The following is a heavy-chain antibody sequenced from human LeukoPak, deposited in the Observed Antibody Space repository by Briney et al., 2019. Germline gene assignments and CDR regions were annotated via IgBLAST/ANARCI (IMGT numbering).Heavy chain of an antibody. J-gene: IGHJ4*02. V-gene: IGHV4-61*01. CDR1: GDSLSSSNYY. CDR2: IYYGGNT. D-gene: IGHD1-26*01. Sequence: SETLSLTCAVSGDSLSSSNYYWSWIRQPPGKGLEWIGYIYYGGNTNYNPSLQSRVTISVDTSKSQFSLKLSSVTAADTAVYYCAKDQRWESPHYLDSWGQGTLVTVSS. CDR3: AKDQRWESPHYLDS.